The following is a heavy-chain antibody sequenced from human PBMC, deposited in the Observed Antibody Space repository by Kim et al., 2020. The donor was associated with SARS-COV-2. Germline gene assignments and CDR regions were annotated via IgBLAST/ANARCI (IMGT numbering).Heavy chain of an antibody. CDR1: GFIFSTYG. V-gene: IGHV3-30*18. D-gene: IGHD3-3*01. CDR2: ISYDGSNK. Sequence: GGSLRLSCAASGFIFSTYGMHWVRQAPGKGLEWVAVISYDGSNKYYADSVKGRFTISRDNSKNTLYLQMNSLRAEDTAVYYCAKDRFLEWLFAEYNWFDPWGQGTLVNVSS. J-gene: IGHJ5*02. CDR3: AKDRFLEWLFAEYNWFDP.